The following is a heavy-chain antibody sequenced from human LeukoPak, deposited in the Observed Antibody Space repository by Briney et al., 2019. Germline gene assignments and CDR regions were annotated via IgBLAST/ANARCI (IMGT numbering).Heavy chain of an antibody. Sequence: PGGSLRLSCAASGFNFGNHWMTWVRQTPGKGLEWVASKKPDGSEKNYVDSVKGRFTISRDNADNSMYLQMNSLSGEDTAVYHCARNRASNDYWGQGTLVTVSS. V-gene: IGHV3-7*01. D-gene: IGHD4-11*01. J-gene: IGHJ4*02. CDR3: ARNRASNDY. CDR1: GFNFGNHW. CDR2: KKPDGSEK.